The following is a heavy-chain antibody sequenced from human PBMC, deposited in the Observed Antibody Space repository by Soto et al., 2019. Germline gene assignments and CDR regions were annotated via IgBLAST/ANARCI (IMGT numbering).Heavy chain of an antibody. V-gene: IGHV4-61*08. CDR1: GDSVSSGGYY. CDR2: IHYSGST. Sequence: SETLSLTCTVSGDSVSSGGYYWSWIRQPPGKGLEWIGYIHYSGSTNCNPSLKSRVTISLDTSKNQFSLKLSSVTAADTAVYYCARGPNYYGNGTVFVEFDPRALRTMLTVSS. D-gene: IGHD3-10*01. CDR3: ARGPNYYGNGTVFVEFDP. J-gene: IGHJ5*02.